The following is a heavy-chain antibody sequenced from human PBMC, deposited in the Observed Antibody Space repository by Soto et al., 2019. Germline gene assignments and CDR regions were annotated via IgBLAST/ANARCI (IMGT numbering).Heavy chain of an antibody. CDR3: ARSRVLRFLEWLPGMAV. J-gene: IGHJ6*02. CDR2: INAGNGNT. Sequence: ASVKVSCKASGYTFTSYAMHCVRQAPGQRLEWMGWINAGNGNTKYSQKFQGRVTITRDTSASTAYMELSSLRSEDTAVYYCARSRVLRFLEWLPGMAVWGQGTTVTVSS. D-gene: IGHD3-3*01. V-gene: IGHV1-3*01. CDR1: GYTFTSYA.